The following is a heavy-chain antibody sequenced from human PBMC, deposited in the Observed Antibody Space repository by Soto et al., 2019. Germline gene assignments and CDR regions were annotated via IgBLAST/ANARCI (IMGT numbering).Heavy chain of an antibody. V-gene: IGHV4-4*02. J-gene: IGHJ5*01. CDR2: VFRSGET. CDR1: GFSVSSNDW. Sequence: QVQLQESGPGLVKPSGTLSLICSVSGFSVSSNDWWTWVRQPPGKGLEWIGEVFRSGETNSNPSLKSRVTMSVDMSKNHFSLTLISVTAGDTGIYYCARSTMIGPARRLDSWGPGTLVTVSA. D-gene: IGHD3-10*02. CDR3: ARSTMIGPARRLDS.